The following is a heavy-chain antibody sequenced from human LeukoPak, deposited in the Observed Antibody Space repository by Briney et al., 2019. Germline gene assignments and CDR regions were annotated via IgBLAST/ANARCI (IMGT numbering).Heavy chain of an antibody. CDR1: GFTFSSYG. CDR2: ISYDGSNK. D-gene: IGHD6-19*01. Sequence: GGSLRLSCAASGFTFSSYGMHWVRQAPGKGLEWVAVISYDGSNKYYADSVKGRFTISRDNSKYTLYLQMNSLRAEDTAVYYCAKDLHGVAGTRAFDIWGQGTMVTVSS. CDR3: AKDLHGVAGTRAFDI. V-gene: IGHV3-30*18. J-gene: IGHJ3*02.